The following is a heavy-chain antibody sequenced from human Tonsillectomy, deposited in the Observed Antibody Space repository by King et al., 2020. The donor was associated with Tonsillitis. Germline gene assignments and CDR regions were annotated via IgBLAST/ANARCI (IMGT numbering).Heavy chain of an antibody. CDR2: IHYSGST. Sequence: QLQESGPGLVKPSQTLSLTCTVSDGSISSDDGYWSWLRQPPGKGLGGIGYIHYSGSTYFNPSLKSRDAMSVDTSKNQLSLKVNSVTAADTAVYYCPRINLLMWVAFDIWGQGTMVTVSS. CDR1: DGSISSDDGY. J-gene: IGHJ3*02. D-gene: IGHD2-15*01. CDR3: PRINLLMWVAFDI. V-gene: IGHV4-30-4*01.